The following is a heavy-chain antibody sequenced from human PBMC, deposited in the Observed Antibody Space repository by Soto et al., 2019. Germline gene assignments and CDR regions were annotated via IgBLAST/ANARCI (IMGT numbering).Heavy chain of an antibody. D-gene: IGHD3-22*01. CDR1: GNTFTYVY. Sequence: QMQLVQSGAEVKKTGSSVKVSCKGSGNTFTYVYLHWVRQAPGQALEWMGCITPFNGNTKYAQKFHDIVTFTGDTSLNTAYMELRSLRSDDTAMFYCASGRYDASGYFDYWGQGTLVTVSS. CDR3: ASGRYDASGYFDY. J-gene: IGHJ4*02. V-gene: IGHV1-45*02. CDR2: ITPFNGNT.